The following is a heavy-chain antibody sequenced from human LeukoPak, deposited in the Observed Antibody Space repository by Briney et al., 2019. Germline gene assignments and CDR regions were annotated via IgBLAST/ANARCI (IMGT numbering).Heavy chain of an antibody. J-gene: IGHJ5*02. Sequence: GESLQISCQGSGYSFTSYWIGWVRRMPGKGREWMGIIYPGDSDTRYSPSFQGQVTISADKSISTAYLQWSSLKASDTAMYYCARVVPAAIWFDPWGQGTLVTVSS. CDR1: GYSFTSYW. CDR3: ARVVPAAIWFDP. CDR2: IYPGDSDT. D-gene: IGHD2-2*01. V-gene: IGHV5-51*01.